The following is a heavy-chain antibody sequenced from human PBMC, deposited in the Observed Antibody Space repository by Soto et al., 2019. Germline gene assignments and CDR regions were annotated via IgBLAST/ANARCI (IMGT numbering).Heavy chain of an antibody. J-gene: IGHJ4*02. V-gene: IGHV5-51*01. CDR2: IYPSDSDT. Sequence: HGESLKISCKASGYSFISYWIGWVRQMPGKGLEWMVIIYPSDSDTRYSPSFHGQVTISADKSISTASLQWSSLKASDTAMYYCARGAVTTNFDYWGLGTLVTV. D-gene: IGHD4-4*01. CDR3: ARGAVTTNFDY. CDR1: GYSFISYW.